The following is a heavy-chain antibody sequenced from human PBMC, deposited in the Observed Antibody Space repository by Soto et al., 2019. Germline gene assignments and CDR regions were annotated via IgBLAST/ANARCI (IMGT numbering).Heavy chain of an antibody. D-gene: IGHD4-17*01. CDR3: ARTTTVTPAFDY. Sequence: ASVKVSCKASGGTFSSYAISWVRQAPGQGLEWMGGIIPIFGTANYAQKFQGRVTITADESTSTAYMELSSLRSEDTAVYYCARTTTVTPAFDYWGQGTLVTVSS. V-gene: IGHV1-69*13. J-gene: IGHJ4*02. CDR1: GGTFSSYA. CDR2: IIPIFGTA.